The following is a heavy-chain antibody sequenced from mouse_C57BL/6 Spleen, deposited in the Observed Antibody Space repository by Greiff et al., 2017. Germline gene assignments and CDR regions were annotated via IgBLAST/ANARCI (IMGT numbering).Heavy chain of an antibody. V-gene: IGHV1-39*01. CDR2: INPNYGTT. CDR1: GYSFTDYN. D-gene: IGHD2-2*01. Sequence: VHVKQSGPELVKPGASVKISCKASGYSFTDYNMNWVKQSNGKSLEWIGVINPNYGTTSYNQKFKGKATLTVDQSSSTAYMQLNSLTSEDSAVYYCAANYGYDVGYYAMDYWGQGTSVTVSS. J-gene: IGHJ4*01. CDR3: AANYGYDVGYYAMDY.